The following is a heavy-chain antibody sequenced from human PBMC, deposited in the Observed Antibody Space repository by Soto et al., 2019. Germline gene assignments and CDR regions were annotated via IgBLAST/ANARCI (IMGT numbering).Heavy chain of an antibody. CDR1: GFTFSTYA. Sequence: GGSLRLSCAASGFTFSTYAMAWVRQAPGKGLEWVSGVSASGLNTDYADPVKGRFTISRDNSKNTLYLQMNSLRAEDTAVYYCAKSITARPFDYWGQGALVTVSS. D-gene: IGHD6-6*01. CDR2: VSASGLNT. J-gene: IGHJ4*02. CDR3: AKSITARPFDY. V-gene: IGHV3-23*01.